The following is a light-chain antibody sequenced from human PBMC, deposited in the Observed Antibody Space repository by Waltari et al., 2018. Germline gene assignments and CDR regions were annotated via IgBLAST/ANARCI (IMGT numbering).Light chain of an antibody. V-gene: IGKV4-1*01. CDR1: QSVLNSSNNKHY. J-gene: IGKJ3*01. Sequence: DLVLTQSPDSLAVSLGARATINCKSNQSVLNSSNNKHYLALYQQKPGQPPKMLIFWASTRDTGVPDRFSGGGSGTEFALTISSLQAEDVAVYYCQHYFNTPPPFGPGTKVDIK. CDR3: QHYFNTPPP. CDR2: WAS.